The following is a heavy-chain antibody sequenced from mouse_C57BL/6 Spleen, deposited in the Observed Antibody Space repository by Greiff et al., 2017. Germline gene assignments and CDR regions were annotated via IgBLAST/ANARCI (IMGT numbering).Heavy chain of an antibody. CDR2: IYPRDVST. Sequence: QVQLKESDAELVKPGASVKISCKVSGYTFTDHTIHWMKQRPEQGLEWIGYIYPRDVSTKYNDKFKGKATLTADKSSSTAYMQLNSLTSEDSAVYCCARGAYYSSHYAIDYWGQGTSVTVAS. V-gene: IGHV1-78*01. CDR1: GYTFTDHT. D-gene: IGHD2-5*01. CDR3: ARGAYYSSHYAIDY. J-gene: IGHJ4*01.